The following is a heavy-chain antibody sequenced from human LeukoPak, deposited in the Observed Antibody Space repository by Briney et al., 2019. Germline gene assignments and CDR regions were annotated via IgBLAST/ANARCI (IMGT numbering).Heavy chain of an antibody. CDR2: IYPNSGGT. J-gene: IGHJ4*02. CDR1: GYTFTGYY. V-gene: IGHV1-2*02. Sequence: ASVKVSCKASGYTFTGYYMHWVRQAPGQGLEWMGWIYPNSGGTNYAQKFQGRGTMTRDTSISTAYMELSRLRSDDTAVYYCARVGYYYDSEGDYWGQGTLVTVSS. D-gene: IGHD3-22*01. CDR3: ARVGYYYDSEGDY.